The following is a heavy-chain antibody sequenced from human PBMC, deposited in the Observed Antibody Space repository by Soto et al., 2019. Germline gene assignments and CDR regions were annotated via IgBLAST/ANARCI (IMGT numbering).Heavy chain of an antibody. CDR2: IWYDGSNK. Sequence: ESGGGVVQPGRSLRLSCAASGFTFSSYGMHWVRQAPGKGLEWVAVIWYDGSNKYYADSVKGRFTISRDNSKNTLYLQMNSLRAEDTAVYYCARDQASGSYYGDYWGQGTLVTVSS. D-gene: IGHD1-26*01. J-gene: IGHJ4*02. CDR1: GFTFSSYG. V-gene: IGHV3-33*01. CDR3: ARDQASGSYYGDY.